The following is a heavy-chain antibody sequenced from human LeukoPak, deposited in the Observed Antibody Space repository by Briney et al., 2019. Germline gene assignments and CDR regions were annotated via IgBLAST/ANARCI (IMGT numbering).Heavy chain of an antibody. CDR1: GFTFSSYS. CDR2: ISSSSSYI. D-gene: IGHD6-13*01. Sequence: GGSLRLSCAASGFTFSSYSMNWVRQAPGKGLEWVSSISSSSSYIYYADSVKGRFTISRDNAKNSLYLQMNSLRAEDTAVYYCARGHSSSWYDAFDIWGQGTMVTVSS. J-gene: IGHJ3*02. CDR3: ARGHSSSWYDAFDI. V-gene: IGHV3-21*01.